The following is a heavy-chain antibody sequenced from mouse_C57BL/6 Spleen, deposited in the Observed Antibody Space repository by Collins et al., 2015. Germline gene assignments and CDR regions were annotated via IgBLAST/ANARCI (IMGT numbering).Heavy chain of an antibody. CDR3: ARGYYDYDPFAY. CDR1: GYSITSDYA. D-gene: IGHD2-4*01. J-gene: IGHJ3*01. V-gene: IGHV3-2*02. Sequence: DVQLQESGPGLVKPSQSLSLTCTVTGYSITSDYAWNWIRQFPGNKLEWMGYISYSGSTSYNPSLKSRISITRDTSKNQFFLQLNSVTTEDTATYYCARGYYDYDPFAYWGQGTLVTVSA. CDR2: ISYSGST.